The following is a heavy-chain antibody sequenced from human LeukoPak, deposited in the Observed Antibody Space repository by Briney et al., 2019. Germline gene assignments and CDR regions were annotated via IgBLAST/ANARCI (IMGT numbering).Heavy chain of an antibody. CDR3: ASLGYSSGWYGRFDP. CDR2: IYYSGST. Sequence: SETLSLTCTVSGGSISSYYWSWIRQPPGKGLEWIGYIYYSGSTNYNASLKSRVTISVDTSKNQFSLKLSSVPAGDTAVYYCASLGYSSGWYGRFDPWGQGTLVTVSS. J-gene: IGHJ5*02. D-gene: IGHD6-19*01. V-gene: IGHV4-59*01. CDR1: GGSISSYY.